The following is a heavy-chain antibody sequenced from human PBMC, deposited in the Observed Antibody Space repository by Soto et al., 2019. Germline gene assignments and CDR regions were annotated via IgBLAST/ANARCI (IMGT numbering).Heavy chain of an antibody. V-gene: IGHV3-15*07. CDR1: GFSISSAW. D-gene: IGHD2-15*01. J-gene: IGHJ6*02. CDR3: TTGSVEGV. Sequence: QLVESGGGLVRPGGSLRLSCSASGFSISSAWMNWVRQAPGKGLEWVGRIKTKIEGETTHYAAHVKDIFTVTRDESNSILNLQNTGLKADDTVLYYCTTGSVEGVWGQGTTVTVSS. CDR2: IKTKIEGETT.